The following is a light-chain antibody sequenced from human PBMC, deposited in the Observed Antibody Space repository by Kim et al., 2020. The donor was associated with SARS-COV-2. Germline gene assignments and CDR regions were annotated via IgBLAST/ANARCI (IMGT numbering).Light chain of an antibody. V-gene: IGKV1-33*01. J-gene: IGKJ2*01. CDR2: DTS. CDR1: QDVSNH. Sequence: MQMTQSPSSLSASVGDRVTITCQASQDVSNHLNWYQQKPGKAPKILIYDTSKLETGVPSRFSGRKSGTDFTFTISSLQTEDVATYYCQHYNNMPPYPFGQGTKVDIK. CDR3: QHYNNMPPYP.